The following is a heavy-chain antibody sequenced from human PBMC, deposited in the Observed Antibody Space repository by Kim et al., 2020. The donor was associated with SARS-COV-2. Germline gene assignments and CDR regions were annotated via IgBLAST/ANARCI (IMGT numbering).Heavy chain of an antibody. CDR2: IYSGGST. J-gene: IGHJ6*02. D-gene: IGHD6-19*01. CDR3: ARVNSSGWEYYYYGMDV. Sequence: GGSLRLSCAASGFTVSSNYMSWVRQAPGKGLEWVSVIYSGGSTYYADSVKGRFTISRDNSKNTLYLQMNSLRAEDTAVYYCARVNSSGWEYYYYGMDVWGQGTTVTVSS. CDR1: GFTVSSNY. V-gene: IGHV3-53*01.